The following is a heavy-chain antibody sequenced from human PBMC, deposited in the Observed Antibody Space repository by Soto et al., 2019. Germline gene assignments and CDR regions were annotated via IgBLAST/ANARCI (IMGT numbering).Heavy chain of an antibody. J-gene: IGHJ5*02. CDR1: GGSVSSGSYY. D-gene: IGHD4-17*01. V-gene: IGHV4-61*01. CDR2: IYYSGST. CDR3: AREVDYGENWFDP. Sequence: QVQLQESGPGLVKPSETLSLTSTVSGGSVSSGSYYWSWIRQPPGKGLEWIGYIYYSGSTKYNPSLKRRVTISVDTSKNQFSLKLSSVTAADTAVYYCAREVDYGENWFDPWGQGTLVTVSS.